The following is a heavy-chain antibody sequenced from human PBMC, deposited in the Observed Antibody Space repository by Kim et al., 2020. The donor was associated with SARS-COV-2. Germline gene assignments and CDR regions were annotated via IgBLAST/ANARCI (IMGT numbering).Heavy chain of an antibody. J-gene: IGHJ3*02. V-gene: IGHV4-34*01. CDR3: AAIAARWYAFDI. Sequence: NYNPALKSRVTISVDTSKNQFSLKLSSVTAADTAVYYCAAIAARWYAFDIWGQGTMVTVSS. D-gene: IGHD6-6*01.